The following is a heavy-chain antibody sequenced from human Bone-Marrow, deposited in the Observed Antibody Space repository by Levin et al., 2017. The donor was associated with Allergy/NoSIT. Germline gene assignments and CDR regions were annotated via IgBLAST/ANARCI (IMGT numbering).Heavy chain of an antibody. CDR2: ISWNSGSI. D-gene: IGHD3-22*01. CDR3: AKDIGGKTVSETYYYDSSGYLHGYYYYGMDV. V-gene: IGHV3-9*01. Sequence: SLKISCAASGFTFDDYAMHWVRQAPGKGLEWVSGISWNSGSIGYADSVKGRFTISRDNAKNSLYLQMNSLRAEDTALYYCAKDIGGKTVSETYYYDSSGYLHGYYYYGMDVWGQGTTVTVSS. J-gene: IGHJ6*02. CDR1: GFTFDDYA.